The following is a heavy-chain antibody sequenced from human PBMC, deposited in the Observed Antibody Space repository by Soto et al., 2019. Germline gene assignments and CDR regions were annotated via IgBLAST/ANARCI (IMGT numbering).Heavy chain of an antibody. CDR2: INPNSGGT. CDR1: GYTFTGYY. CDR3: ARGDQFVALDAFEI. J-gene: IGHJ3*02. V-gene: IGHV1-2*02. Sequence: ASVKVSCKASGYTFTGYYMHWVRQAPGQGLEWMGWINPNSGGTNYAQKFQGRVTMTRDTSISTAYMELSRLRSDDTAVYYCARGDQFVALDAFEIWGQGTMVTVSS. D-gene: IGHD2-15*01.